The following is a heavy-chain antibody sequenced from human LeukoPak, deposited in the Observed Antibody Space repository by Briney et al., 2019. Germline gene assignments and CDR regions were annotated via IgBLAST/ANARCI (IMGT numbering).Heavy chain of an antibody. J-gene: IGHJ4*02. Sequence: SETLSLTCTVSGGSISSYYWSWIRQPPGKGLEWIGYIYYSGSTNYNPSLKSRVTISVDTSKNQFSLKLSSVTAADTAVYYCARLDTGIAVAGAIFDYWGQGTLVTVSS. V-gene: IGHV4-59*08. CDR1: GGSISSYY. CDR3: ARLDTGIAVAGAIFDY. CDR2: IYYSGST. D-gene: IGHD6-19*01.